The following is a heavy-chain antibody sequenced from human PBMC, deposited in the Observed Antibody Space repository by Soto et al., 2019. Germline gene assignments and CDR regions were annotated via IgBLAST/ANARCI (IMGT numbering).Heavy chain of an antibody. CDR1: VFTFSSYW. J-gene: IGHJ3*02. CDR2: IKQDGSEE. V-gene: IGHV3-7*03. Sequence: GGSLRLSCAASVFTFSSYWMSWVREAPGKGLEWVANIKQDGSEEYYVDSVKGRFTISRDNAKNSLYLQMNSLRAEDTAVYYCARDGSYYYDSSGYWSSENDAFDIWGQGTMVTVSS. CDR3: ARDGSYYYDSSGYWSSENDAFDI. D-gene: IGHD3-22*01.